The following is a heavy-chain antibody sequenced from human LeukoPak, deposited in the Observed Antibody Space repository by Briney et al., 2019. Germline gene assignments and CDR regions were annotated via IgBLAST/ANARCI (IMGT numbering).Heavy chain of an antibody. V-gene: IGHV3-23*01. CDR3: AKRRGYSYAADDAFDI. J-gene: IGHJ3*02. D-gene: IGHD5-18*01. CDR1: GFTFSRNA. Sequence: PGGSLRLSCAASGFTFSRNAMSWVRQAPGKGLEWVSVISGSGGSTYTADSVKGHFTLSRDNSRNTLYLQMNSLRAEDTAVYFCAKRRGYSYAADDAFDIWGQGTVVIVSS. CDR2: ISGSGGST.